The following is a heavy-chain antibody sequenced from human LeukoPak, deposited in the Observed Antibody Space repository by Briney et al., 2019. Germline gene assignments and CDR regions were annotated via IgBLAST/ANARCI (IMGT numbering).Heavy chain of an antibody. Sequence: GGSLRLSCAASGFAFSSSNFNWFRQAPGKGLEWVSSITSDAYIYYADSLKGRFSISRDNAKNSVYLQMISLRVEDTAVYCCARADYGDYGVDYWGQGTLVTVSS. D-gene: IGHD4-17*01. CDR1: GFAFSSSN. CDR2: ITSDAYI. V-gene: IGHV3-21*01. CDR3: ARADYGDYGVDY. J-gene: IGHJ4*02.